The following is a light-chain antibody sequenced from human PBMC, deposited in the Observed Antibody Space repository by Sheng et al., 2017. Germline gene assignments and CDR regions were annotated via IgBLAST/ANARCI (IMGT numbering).Light chain of an antibody. CDR2: SAS. Sequence: DIQMTHSPSSLSASVGDRVTITCRASQDISNSVVWYQQKPGKAPKFLLYSASILGNGVPSRFSGSGSGTEYTLTISSLQPEDFATYYCQQYDDFISFGPGTKV. V-gene: IGKV1-NL1*01. J-gene: IGKJ3*01. CDR1: QDISNS. CDR3: QQYDDFIS.